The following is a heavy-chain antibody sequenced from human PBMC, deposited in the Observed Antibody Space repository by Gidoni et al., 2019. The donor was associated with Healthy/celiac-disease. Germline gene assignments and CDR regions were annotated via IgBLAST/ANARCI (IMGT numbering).Heavy chain of an antibody. CDR3: ANALSSSWGPDY. Sequence: QVQLVESGGGVVQPGRYLSLSCAASGFPFSSYGMHWVRQAPGKWLAWVAVISYDGSNKYYADSVKCRFTISRDNSKNTLYLQMNSLRAEDTAVYYCANALSSSWGPDYWGQGTLVTVSS. CDR1: GFPFSSYG. V-gene: IGHV3-30*18. J-gene: IGHJ4*02. CDR2: ISYDGSNK. D-gene: IGHD6-13*01.